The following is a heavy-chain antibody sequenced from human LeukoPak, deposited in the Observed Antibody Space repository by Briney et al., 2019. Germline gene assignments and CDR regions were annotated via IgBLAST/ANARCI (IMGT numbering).Heavy chain of an antibody. J-gene: IGHJ4*02. CDR1: GYTLTELS. CDR3: ATDGQVGATVPFDY. CDR2: FDPEDGET. D-gene: IGHD1-26*01. Sequence: ASVKVSCKVSGYTLTELSMHWVRQAPGKGLEWMGGFDPEDGETIYAQKFQGRVTMTEDTSTDTAYMELSSLRSEDTAVYYCATDGQVGATVPFDYWGQGTLVTVSS. V-gene: IGHV1-24*01.